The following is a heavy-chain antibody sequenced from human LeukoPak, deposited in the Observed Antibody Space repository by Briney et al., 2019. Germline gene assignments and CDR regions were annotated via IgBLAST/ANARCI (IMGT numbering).Heavy chain of an antibody. CDR1: GGSFSGYY. V-gene: IGHV4-34*01. D-gene: IGHD6-13*01. Sequence: SETLSLTCAVYGGSFSGYYWSWIRQPPGKGLEWIGEINHSGSTNYNPSLKSRVTISVDTSKNQFSLKLSSVTAADTAVYYCAREVPYIAAAVLFDYWGQGTLVTVSS. CDR3: AREVPYIAAAVLFDY. CDR2: INHSGST. J-gene: IGHJ4*02.